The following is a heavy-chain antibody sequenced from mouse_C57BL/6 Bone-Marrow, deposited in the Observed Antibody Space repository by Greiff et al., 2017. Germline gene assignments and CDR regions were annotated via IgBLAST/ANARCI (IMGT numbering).Heavy chain of an antibody. V-gene: IGHV1-64*01. CDR1: GYTFTSYW. D-gene: IGHD1-1*01. J-gene: IGHJ4*01. Sequence: VQLQQPGAELVKPGASVKLSCKASGYTFTSYWMHWVKQRPGQGLEWIGMIHPNSGSTNYNEKFKGKATLTVDKSSSTAYMQLSSLTSADSAVYSCARADGSSYAYAMDYWGQGTSVTVSS. CDR3: ARADGSSYAYAMDY. CDR2: IHPNSGST.